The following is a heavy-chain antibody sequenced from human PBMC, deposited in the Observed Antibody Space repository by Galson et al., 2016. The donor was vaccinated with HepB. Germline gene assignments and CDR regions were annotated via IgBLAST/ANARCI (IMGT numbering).Heavy chain of an antibody. J-gene: IGHJ4*02. CDR3: AHRITNYYDSSGYWAFDY. V-gene: IGHV2-5*02. D-gene: IGHD3-22*01. CDR1: GFSLTTSGVG. Sequence: PALVKPTQTLTLTCTFSGFSLTTSGVGVGWIRQPPGKALEWLAVIYWDDDKRYSPSLKSRLTITKDTPKNQVVLTMANMDPVETATYFCAHRITNYYDSSGYWAFDYWGQGTLVTVSS. CDR2: IYWDDDK.